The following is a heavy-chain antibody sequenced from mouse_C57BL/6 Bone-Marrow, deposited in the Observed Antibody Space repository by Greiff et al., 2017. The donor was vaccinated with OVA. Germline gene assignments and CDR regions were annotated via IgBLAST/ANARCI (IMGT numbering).Heavy chain of an antibody. J-gene: IGHJ2*01. Sequence: QVQLQQPGAELVKPGASVKLSCKASGYTFTSYWMQWVKQRPGQGLEWIGEIDPSDSYTNYNQKFKGKATLTVDTSSSTAYMQLSSLTYEDSAVYYCASPITTVDYWGQGTTLTVSS. CDR3: ASPITTVDY. D-gene: IGHD1-1*01. CDR2: IDPSDSYT. V-gene: IGHV1-50*01. CDR1: GYTFTSYW.